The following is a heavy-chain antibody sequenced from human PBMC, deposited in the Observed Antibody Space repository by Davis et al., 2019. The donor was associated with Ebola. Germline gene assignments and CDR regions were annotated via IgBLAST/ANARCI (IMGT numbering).Heavy chain of an antibody. J-gene: IGHJ5*02. CDR2: INPNSGGT. D-gene: IGHD2-2*01. CDR3: ARDCSSTRGEFDP. V-gene: IGHV1-2*04. Sequence: ASVKVSCKASGYTFTGYYMHWVRQAPGQGLEWMGWINPNSGGTNYAQKFQGWVTMTRDTSISTAYMELSRLRSDDTAVYYCARDCSSTRGEFDPWGQGTLVTVSS. CDR1: GYTFTGYY.